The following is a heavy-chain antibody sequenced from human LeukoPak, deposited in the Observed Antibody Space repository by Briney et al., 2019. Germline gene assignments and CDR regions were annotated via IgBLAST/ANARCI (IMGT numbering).Heavy chain of an antibody. CDR3: ARGGMGPIVVVVAASYGMDV. CDR2: IIPIFGTA. CDR1: GGTFSGYA. J-gene: IGHJ6*02. V-gene: IGHV1-69*13. D-gene: IGHD2-15*01. Sequence: SVKVSCKASGGTFSGYAISWVRQAPGQGLEWMGGIIPIFGTANYAQKFQGRVTITADESTSTAYMELSSLRSEDTAVYYCARGGMGPIVVVVAASYGMDVWGQGTTVTVSS.